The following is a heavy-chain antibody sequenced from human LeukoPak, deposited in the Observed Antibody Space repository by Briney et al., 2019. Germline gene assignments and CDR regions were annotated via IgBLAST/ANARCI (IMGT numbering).Heavy chain of an antibody. Sequence: GASVKASCKASGYTFTSYDINWVRQATGQGLEWMGWMNPNSGNTGYAQKFQGRVTMTRNTSISTAYMELSSLRSEDTAVYYCARGLGSSWYTYYYYYYGMDVWGQGTTVTVSS. V-gene: IGHV1-8*01. CDR2: MNPNSGNT. CDR1: GYTFTSYD. D-gene: IGHD6-13*01. J-gene: IGHJ6*02. CDR3: ARGLGSSWYTYYYYYYGMDV.